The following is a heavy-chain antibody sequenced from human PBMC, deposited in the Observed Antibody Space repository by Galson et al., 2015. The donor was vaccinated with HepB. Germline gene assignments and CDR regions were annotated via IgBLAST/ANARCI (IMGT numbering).Heavy chain of an antibody. CDR3: ARVAGLLTGDYYGMDV. D-gene: IGHD3-9*01. CDR1: GYTFTGYY. J-gene: IGHJ6*02. Sequence: SVKVSCKASGYTFTGYYMHWVRQAPGQGLEWMGWINPNSGGTNYAQKFQGWVTMTRDTSISTAYMELSRLRSDDTAVYYCARVAGLLTGDYYGMDVWGQGTTVTVSS. V-gene: IGHV1-2*04. CDR2: INPNSGGT.